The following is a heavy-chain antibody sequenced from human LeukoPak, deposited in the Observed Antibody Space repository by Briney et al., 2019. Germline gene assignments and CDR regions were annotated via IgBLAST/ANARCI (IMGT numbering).Heavy chain of an antibody. J-gene: IGHJ3*02. Sequence: GGSLRLSCAASGFTFSSYSMNWGRQAPGKGLEWVSSISSSSSYIYYADSVKGRFTISRDNAKNSLYLQMNSLRAEDTAVYYCARGRRDIVVVPAAAAFDIWGQGTMVTVSS. CDR3: ARGRRDIVVVPAAAAFDI. CDR1: GFTFSSYS. D-gene: IGHD2-2*01. V-gene: IGHV3-21*01. CDR2: ISSSSSYI.